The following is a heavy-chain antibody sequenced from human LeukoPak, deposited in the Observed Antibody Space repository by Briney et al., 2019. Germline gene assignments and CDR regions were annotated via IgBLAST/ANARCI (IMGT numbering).Heavy chain of an antibody. CDR3: AKHSGMYYYFDY. J-gene: IGHJ4*02. Sequence: GGSLRLSCAASGFTFSSYAMSWVRQAPGKGLEWVSSITNSGGTTWYADSVRGRFTISRDQSKNTLYLQMSSLRAEDTAVYYCAKHSGMYYYFDYWGQGALVSVPS. D-gene: IGHD2-15*01. CDR1: GFTFSSYA. CDR2: ITNSGGTT. V-gene: IGHV3-23*01.